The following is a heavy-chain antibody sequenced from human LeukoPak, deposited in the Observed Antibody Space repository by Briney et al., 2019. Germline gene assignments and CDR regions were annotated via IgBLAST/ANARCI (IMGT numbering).Heavy chain of an antibody. V-gene: IGHV1-69*01. Sequence: SVKVSCKASGGTFSSYAISWVRQAPGQGLEWMGGIIPIFGTANYAQKFQGRVTITADESTSTAYMELSSLRSEDTAVYYCASYGDYDILTGYYSEQHYFDYWGQGALVTVSS. CDR2: IIPIFGTA. D-gene: IGHD3-9*01. J-gene: IGHJ4*02. CDR3: ASYGDYDILTGYYSEQHYFDY. CDR1: GGTFSSYA.